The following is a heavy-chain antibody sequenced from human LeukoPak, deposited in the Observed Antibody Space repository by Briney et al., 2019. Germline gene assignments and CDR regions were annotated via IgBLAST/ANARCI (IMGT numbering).Heavy chain of an antibody. CDR1: GFTFSDYY. CDR3: AKAPRNYYDSSGYYYGPYYFDY. J-gene: IGHJ4*02. Sequence: GGSLRLSCAASGFTFSDYYMSWFRQAPGKGLEWVSYIGSGGGPIYYADSVKGRFTISRDNAKSSLYLQMNSLRAEDTAVYYCAKAPRNYYDSSGYYYGPYYFDYWGQGTLVTVSS. CDR2: IGSGGGPI. V-gene: IGHV3-11*01. D-gene: IGHD3-22*01.